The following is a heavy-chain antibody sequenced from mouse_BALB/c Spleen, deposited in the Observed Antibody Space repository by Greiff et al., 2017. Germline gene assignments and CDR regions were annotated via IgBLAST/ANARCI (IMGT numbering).Heavy chain of an antibody. Sequence: EVKLVESGAELVKPGASVKLSCTASGFNIKDTYMHWVKQRPEQGLEWIGRIDPANGNTKYDPKFQGKATITADTSSNTAYLQLSSLTSEDTAVYYCARYYDGYYVGFAYWGQGTLVTVSA. D-gene: IGHD2-3*01. CDR1: GFNIKDTY. V-gene: IGHV14-3*02. CDR2: IDPANGNT. J-gene: IGHJ3*01. CDR3: ARYYDGYYVGFAY.